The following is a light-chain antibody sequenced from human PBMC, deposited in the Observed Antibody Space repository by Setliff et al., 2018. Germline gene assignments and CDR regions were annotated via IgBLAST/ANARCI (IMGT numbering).Light chain of an antibody. CDR1: SRDVGAYNF. J-gene: IGLJ1*01. Sequence: QSALTQPPSASGSPGQSLTISCTGTSRDVGAYNFVSWYQQHPGKAPKLLIYEVTKRPSGVPDRFSGSKSGNTASLTVSGLQAEDEAEYYCSSYAASYNPYVFGTGTKSPS. V-gene: IGLV2-8*01. CDR3: SSYAASYNPYV. CDR2: EVT.